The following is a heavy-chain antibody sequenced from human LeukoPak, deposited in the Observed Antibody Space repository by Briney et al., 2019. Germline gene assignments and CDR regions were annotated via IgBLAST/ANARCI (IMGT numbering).Heavy chain of an antibody. CDR2: ILYDGSNT. Sequence: PGGSLRLSCAASGFTFSSYALHWLRQAPGKGLEWVAVILYDGSNTYYADSVQGRFTISRDNAKNSLYLQMNSLRAEDTAVYYCARVRRGKYCSSTSCYGVDYWGQGTLVTVSS. CDR3: ARVRRGKYCSSTSCYGVDY. V-gene: IGHV3-30-3*01. CDR1: GFTFSSYA. D-gene: IGHD2-2*01. J-gene: IGHJ4*02.